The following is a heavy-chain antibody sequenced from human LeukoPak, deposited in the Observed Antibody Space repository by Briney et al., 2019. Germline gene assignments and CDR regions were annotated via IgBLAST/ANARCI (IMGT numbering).Heavy chain of an antibody. CDR1: GFTFSSYA. CDR2: ISGRGGST. J-gene: IGHJ3*02. V-gene: IGHV3-23*01. CDR3: AKDQELVAPPDAFDI. Sequence: GGSLRLSCAASGFTFSSYAMSWVRQAPGKGLEWVSAISGRGGSTYYADSVKGRFTISRDNSKNTLYLQMDSLRAKDTAVYYCAKDQELVAPPDAFDIWGQGTMVSVSS. D-gene: IGHD2-15*01.